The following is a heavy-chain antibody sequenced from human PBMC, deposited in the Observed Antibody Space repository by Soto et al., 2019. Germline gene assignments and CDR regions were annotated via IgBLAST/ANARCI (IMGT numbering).Heavy chain of an antibody. CDR3: AGRYCSGGSCYNYYGMDV. Sequence: GASVKVSCKASGFTFSSSAVQWVRQARGRRLEWIGWIVVGSGKTNYAQKFQERVTITRGMSTSTAYMELSSLRSEDTAVYYCAGRYCSGGSCYNYYGMDVWGQGTTVTVSS. J-gene: IGHJ6*02. D-gene: IGHD2-15*01. CDR2: IVVGSGKT. V-gene: IGHV1-58*01. CDR1: GFTFSSSA.